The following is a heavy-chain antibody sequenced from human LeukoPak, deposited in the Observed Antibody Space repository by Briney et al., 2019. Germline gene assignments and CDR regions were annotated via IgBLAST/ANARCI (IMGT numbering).Heavy chain of an antibody. CDR2: ISDSGRT. Sequence: SETLSLTCTVSGGSISSSSYYWGWVRQPPGRGRGWMGSISDSGRTYYNPSRKSRVTISVDTSKIQFSLKLSSVTAADTAVYYCARGTITMIVRSIFFASWGQGTLVTVSS. V-gene: IGHV4-39*07. J-gene: IGHJ4*02. CDR3: ARGTITMIVRSIFFAS. CDR1: GGSISSSSYY. D-gene: IGHD3-22*01.